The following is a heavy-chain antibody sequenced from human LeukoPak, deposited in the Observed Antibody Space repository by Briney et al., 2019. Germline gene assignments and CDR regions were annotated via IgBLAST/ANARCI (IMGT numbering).Heavy chain of an antibody. CDR3: ARAGYSYGYPPKEAYNWFDP. J-gene: IGHJ5*02. Sequence: LKPSETLSLTCAVYGGSFSGYYWSWIRQPPGKGLEWIGEINHSGSTNYNPSLKSRVTISVDTSKNQFSLKLSSVTAADTAVYYCARAGYSYGYPPKEAYNWFDPWGQGTLATVSS. V-gene: IGHV4-34*01. CDR1: GGSFSGYY. CDR2: INHSGST. D-gene: IGHD5-18*01.